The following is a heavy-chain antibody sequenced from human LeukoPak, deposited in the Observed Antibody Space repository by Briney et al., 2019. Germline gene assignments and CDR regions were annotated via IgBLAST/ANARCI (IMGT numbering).Heavy chain of an antibody. V-gene: IGHV3-23*01. J-gene: IGHJ4*02. CDR1: GFTFSSYG. CDR2: ISGSGGST. D-gene: IGHD5-24*01. CDR3: AKDRGGMATITWVDY. Sequence: GGTLRLSCAASGFTFSSYGMSWVRQAPGKGLEWVSAISGSGGSTYYADSVKGRFTISRDNSKNTLYLQMNSLRAEDTAVYYCAKDRGGMATITWVDYWGQGTLVTVSS.